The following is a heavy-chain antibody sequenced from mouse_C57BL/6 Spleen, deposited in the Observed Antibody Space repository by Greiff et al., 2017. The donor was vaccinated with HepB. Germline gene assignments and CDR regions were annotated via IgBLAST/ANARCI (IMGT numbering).Heavy chain of an antibody. J-gene: IGHJ3*01. CDR1: GYTFTSYW. CDR2: IDPSDSYT. V-gene: IGHV1-50*01. D-gene: IGHD2-4*01. Sequence: QVQLQQPGAELVKPGASVKLSCKASGYTFTSYWMQWVKQRPGQGLEWIGEIDPSDSYTNYNQKFKGKATLTVDTSSSTAYMQLSSLTSEDAAVYYCARGDYQQRFAYWGKGTLVTVSA. CDR3: ARGDYQQRFAY.